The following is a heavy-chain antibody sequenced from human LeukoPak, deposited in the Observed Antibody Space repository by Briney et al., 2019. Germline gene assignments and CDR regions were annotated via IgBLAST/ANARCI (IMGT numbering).Heavy chain of an antibody. V-gene: IGHV1-69*04. J-gene: IGHJ4*02. CDR1: GGTFSSYA. Sequence: ASVKVSCKASGGTFSSYAISWVRQAPGQGLEWMGRIIPILGIANYAQKFQGRVTITADKSTSTAYMELSSLRSEDTAVYYCAGSSSNSEYDYWGQGTLVTVSS. CDR2: IIPILGIA. D-gene: IGHD2-2*01. CDR3: AGSSSNSEYDY.